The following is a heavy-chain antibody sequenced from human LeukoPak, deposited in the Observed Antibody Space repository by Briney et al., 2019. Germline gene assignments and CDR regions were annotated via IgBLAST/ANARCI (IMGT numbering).Heavy chain of an antibody. D-gene: IGHD3-10*01. J-gene: IGHJ3*02. CDR1: GGSFSGYY. Sequence: SETLSLTCAAYGGSFSGYYWSWIRQPPGKGLEWIGEINHSGSTNYNPSLKSRVTISVDTSKNQFSLKLSSVTAADTAVYYCARGHYGSGNTYAFDIWGQGTMVTVSS. CDR2: INHSGST. CDR3: ARGHYGSGNTYAFDI. V-gene: IGHV4-34*01.